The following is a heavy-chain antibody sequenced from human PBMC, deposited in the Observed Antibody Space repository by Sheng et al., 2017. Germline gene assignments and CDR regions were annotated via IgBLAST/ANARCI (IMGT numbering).Heavy chain of an antibody. D-gene: IGHD1-1*01. J-gene: IGHJ4*02. CDR1: FIVSSNY. V-gene: IGHV3-53*01. CDR2: IYSGGGT. Sequence: EVQLVESGGGLIQPGGSSETLLCSLWFIVSSNYMNWVRQSPGKGLEWVSVIYSGGGTYYADSVKGRFTISRDNSKNTLYLQMNSLRVDDAAVYYCARGANEDQFDYWGQGTLVTVSS. CDR3: ARGANEDQFDY.